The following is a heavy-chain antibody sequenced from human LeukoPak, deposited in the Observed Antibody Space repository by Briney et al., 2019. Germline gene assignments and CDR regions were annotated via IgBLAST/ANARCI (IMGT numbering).Heavy chain of an antibody. CDR2: IKQDGSEK. CDR1: GFTFSSYW. CDR3: ARAPLGGNAKLYYYMDV. Sequence: GGSLRLSCAASGFTFSSYWMSWVRQAPGKGLEWVANIKQDGSEKYYVDSVKGRFTISRDNAKNSLYLQMNSLRAEDTAVYYCARAPLGGNAKLYYYMDVWGKGTTVTVSS. D-gene: IGHD1-26*01. J-gene: IGHJ6*03. V-gene: IGHV3-7*01.